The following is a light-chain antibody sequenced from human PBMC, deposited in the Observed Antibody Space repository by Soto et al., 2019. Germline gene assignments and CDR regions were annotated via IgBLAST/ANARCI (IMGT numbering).Light chain of an antibody. CDR3: QQYGDSPIP. CDR1: QSVSSDF. J-gene: IGKJ5*01. Sequence: EIVLTQPPGSLFLSTGERATLSCRASQSVSSDFLAWYQRKPGQAPRLLIYGASTRATGIPDRFSGSGSGTDFTLTISRLEPEDSAVYDCQQYGDSPIPFGQGTLLEIK. V-gene: IGKV3-20*01. CDR2: GAS.